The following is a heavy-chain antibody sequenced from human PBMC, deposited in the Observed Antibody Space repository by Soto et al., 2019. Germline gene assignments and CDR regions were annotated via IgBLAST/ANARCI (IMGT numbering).Heavy chain of an antibody. CDR3: ARPLTDRNYYYGMAV. CDR1: GGTFSKYA. D-gene: IGHD7-27*01. J-gene: IGHJ6*02. Sequence: QVQLVQSGAEMQQPGASVRDACKASGGTFSKYAFSWVRQAPGQGLEWLGGSIPMFGTPNYVQKCQGRLGISADESTATVYMELSSLRSKDTDVYFCARPLTDRNYYYGMAVWGQGTTLTVYS. V-gene: IGHV1-69*01. CDR2: SIPMFGTP.